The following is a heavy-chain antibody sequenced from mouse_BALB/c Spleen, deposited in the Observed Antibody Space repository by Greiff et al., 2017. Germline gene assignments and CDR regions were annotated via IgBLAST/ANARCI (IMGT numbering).Heavy chain of an antibody. V-gene: IGHV5-17*02. Sequence: EVKLMESGGGLVKPGGSLKLSCAASGFTFSSYTMSWVRQTPEKRLEWVAYISSGSSTIYYADTVKGRFTISRDNPKNTLFLQMTSLRSEDTAMYYCARCSSRVYWYFDVWGAGTTVTVSS. CDR3: ARCSSRVYWYFDV. J-gene: IGHJ1*01. CDR2: ISSGSSTI. D-gene: IGHD1-1*01. CDR1: GFTFSSYT.